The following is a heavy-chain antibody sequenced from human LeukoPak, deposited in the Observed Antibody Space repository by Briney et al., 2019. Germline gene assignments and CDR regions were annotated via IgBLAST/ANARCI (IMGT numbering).Heavy chain of an antibody. CDR3: AKDRGYGSGSYYHIDS. J-gene: IGHJ4*02. V-gene: IGHV3-30*02. CDR1: GFTFKDYG. D-gene: IGHD3-10*01. CDR2: IRHDAGTK. Sequence: GGSLRLSCAASGFTFKDYGMHWVRQAPGKGLEWVAYIRHDAGTKYYLDSVKGRFTISRDNSKNTLSLQMNSLRIEDTAVYYCAKDRGYGSGSYYHIDSWGQGTLVTVSS.